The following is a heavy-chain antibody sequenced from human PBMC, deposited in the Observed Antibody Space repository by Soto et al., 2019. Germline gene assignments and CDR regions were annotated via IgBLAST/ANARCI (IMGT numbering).Heavy chain of an antibody. V-gene: IGHV1-69*10. CDR3: ARGSLTSPGSYYNHSNWFDP. D-gene: IGHD3-10*01. Sequence: ASVKVSCKASGGTFSSYAISWVRQAPGQGLEWMGGIIPILGIANYAQKFQGRVTITADKSTSTAYMELSSLRSEDTAVYYCARGSLTSPGSYYNHSNWFDPWGQGTLVTVSS. CDR2: IIPILGIA. J-gene: IGHJ5*02. CDR1: GGTFSSYA.